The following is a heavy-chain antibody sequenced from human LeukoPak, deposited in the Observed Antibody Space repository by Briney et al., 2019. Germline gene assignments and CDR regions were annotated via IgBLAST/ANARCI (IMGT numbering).Heavy chain of an antibody. CDR3: ARVPFPFIAATVDV. D-gene: IGHD6-25*01. CDR1: GYTFTGYY. Sequence: ASVKVSCKASGYTFTGYYMHWVRQAPGQGLEWMGWINPNSGGTNYAQKFQGRVTMNRDTSISTAYMALSRLRSDDTAVYYCARVPFPFIAATVDVWGKGTTVTVSS. CDR2: INPNSGGT. J-gene: IGHJ6*03. V-gene: IGHV1-2*02.